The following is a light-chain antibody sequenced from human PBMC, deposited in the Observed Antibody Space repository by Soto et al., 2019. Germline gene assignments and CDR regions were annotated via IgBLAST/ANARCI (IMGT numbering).Light chain of an antibody. CDR2: DAS. V-gene: IGKV1-5*01. CDR1: QSISSW. J-gene: IGKJ1*01. CDR3: QQYNSYPWT. Sequence: IQMTKAPSTLSSSKRDRVTITCRASQSISSWAASYHQKPGKAPKLLIYDASSLEGGVPSRFSGSRSGTEFTLTITSLQPDDFTTYYCQQYNSYPWTSGQGTKVDI.